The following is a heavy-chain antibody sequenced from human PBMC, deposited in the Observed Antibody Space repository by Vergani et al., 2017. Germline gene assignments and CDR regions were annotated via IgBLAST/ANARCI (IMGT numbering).Heavy chain of an antibody. CDR3: ARNYDRSGYFQLPTFDY. D-gene: IGHD3-22*01. CDR1: GFTFSSYS. CDR2: ISSSSSYI. V-gene: IGHV3-21*01. Sequence: EVQLVESGGGLVKPGGSLRLSCAASGFTFSSYSMNWVRQAPGKGLEWVSSISSSSSYIYYADSVKGRFTISRDNAKNSLYLQMNSLRAEDTAVYYCARNYDRSGYFQLPTFDYWGQGTLVTVSS. J-gene: IGHJ4*02.